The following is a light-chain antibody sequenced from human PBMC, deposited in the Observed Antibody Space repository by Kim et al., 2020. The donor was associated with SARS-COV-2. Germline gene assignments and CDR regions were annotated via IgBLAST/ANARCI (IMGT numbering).Light chain of an antibody. CDR2: GAS. Sequence: SPGERATLSCRASQRVSSSFLAWYQQKPGQAPRLLIYGASSRATGIPDRFSGSGSGTDFTLTISRLEPEDSAVYYCQQYGSSPRTFGQGTKVDIK. CDR3: QQYGSSPRT. CDR1: QRVSSSF. V-gene: IGKV3-20*01. J-gene: IGKJ1*01.